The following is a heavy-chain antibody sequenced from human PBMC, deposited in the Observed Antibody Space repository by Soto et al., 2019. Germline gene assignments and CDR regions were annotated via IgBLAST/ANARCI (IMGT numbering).Heavy chain of an antibody. Sequence: SETLSLTCTVSGGSISSGGYYWSWIRQHPGKGLEWIGYIYYSGSTYYNPSLKSRVTISVDTSKNQFSLKLSSVTAADTAVYYCARGSSSWYNRGVSVARPKSPDYPGPGPLVTLSS. CDR3: ARGSSSWYNRGVSVARPKSPDY. V-gene: IGHV4-31*03. J-gene: IGHJ4*02. D-gene: IGHD6-13*01. CDR1: GGSISSGGYY. CDR2: IYYSGST.